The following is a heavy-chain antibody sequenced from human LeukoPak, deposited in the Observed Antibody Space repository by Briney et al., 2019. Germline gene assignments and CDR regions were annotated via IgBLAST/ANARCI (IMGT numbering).Heavy chain of an antibody. CDR3: ARGKQQLVPSWFDP. V-gene: IGHV7-4-1*02. CDR1: GYTFTGYY. J-gene: IGHJ5*02. Sequence: ASVKVSCKASGYTFTGYYMHWVRQAPGQGLEWMGWINTNTGNPTYAQGFTGRFVFSLDTSVSTAYLQISSLKAEDTAVYYCARGKQQLVPSWFDPWGQGTLVTVSS. CDR2: INTNTGNP. D-gene: IGHD6-13*01.